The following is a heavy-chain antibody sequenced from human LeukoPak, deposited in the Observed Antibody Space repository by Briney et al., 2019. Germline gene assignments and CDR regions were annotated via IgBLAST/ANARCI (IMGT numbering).Heavy chain of an antibody. V-gene: IGHV3-33*06. J-gene: IGHJ4*02. CDR3: AKDSSPYSSSWFFDY. CDR1: GFTFSSYG. Sequence: PGGSLRLSCAASGFTFSSYGMHWVRQAPGKGLEWVAVIWYDGSNKYYADSVKGRFTISRDNSKNTLYLQMNSLRAEDTAVYYCAKDSSPYSSSWFFDYWGQGTLVTVSS. CDR2: IWYDGSNK. D-gene: IGHD6-13*01.